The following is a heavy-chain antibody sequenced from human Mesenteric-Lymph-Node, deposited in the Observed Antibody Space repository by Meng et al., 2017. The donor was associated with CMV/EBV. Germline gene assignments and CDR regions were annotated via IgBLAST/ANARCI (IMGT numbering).Heavy chain of an antibody. CDR3: TRDRSLSATTTFYYFYGIDI. CDR1: GYTFSTYG. Sequence: ASVKVSCKASGYTFSTYGISWVRQAPGQGLEWMGWISTYNGNTNYVQKLQGRVSMTTATSTNTAYLEVRNLGSDDTAVYYCTRDRSLSATTTFYYFYGIDIWGQGTTVTVSS. CDR2: ISTYNGNT. D-gene: IGHD1-26*01. V-gene: IGHV1-18*01. J-gene: IGHJ6*02.